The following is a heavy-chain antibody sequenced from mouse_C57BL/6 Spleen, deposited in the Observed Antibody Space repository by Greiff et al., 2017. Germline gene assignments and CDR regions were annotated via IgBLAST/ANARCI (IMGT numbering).Heavy chain of an antibody. J-gene: IGHJ2*01. CDR3: AREEDLWSNLYYFDY. CDR1: GYTFTSYW. CDR2: IHPNSGST. Sequence: QVQLQQPGAELVKPGASVKLSCKASGYTFTSYWMHWVKQRPGQGLEWIGMIHPNSGSTNSNEKFNSKATLTVDKSSRTAYMQLSSLTSDDSAVYYGAREEDLWSNLYYFDYWGQGTTLTVSS. D-gene: IGHD2-5*01. V-gene: IGHV1-64*01.